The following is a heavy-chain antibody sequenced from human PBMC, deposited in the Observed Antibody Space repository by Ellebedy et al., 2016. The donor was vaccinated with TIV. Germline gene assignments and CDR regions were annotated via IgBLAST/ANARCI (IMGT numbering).Heavy chain of an antibody. D-gene: IGHD3-10*01. CDR1: GGSISAYY. V-gene: IGHV4-59*12. CDR3: ARGRIWGNSGDY. Sequence: MPSETLSLTCTVSGGSISAYYWSRIRQPPGKGLEWIGYIYYSGSTNYNPSLKSRVTISLDTSKNQCSLKLSSVTAADTAVYYCARGRIWGNSGDYWGQGTLVTVSS. CDR2: IYYSGST. J-gene: IGHJ4*02.